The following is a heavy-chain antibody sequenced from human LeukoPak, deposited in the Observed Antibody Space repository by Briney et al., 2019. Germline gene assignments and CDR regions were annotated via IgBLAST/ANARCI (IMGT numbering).Heavy chain of an antibody. CDR2: MNPNSGNT. CDR1: GYTFTSYD. Sequence: GASVKVSCKASGYTFTSYDINWVRQATGQGLEWMGWMNPNSGNTGYANKFQGRVTITRNTSIITAYTELSSLRSEDTAVYYCARGKAARTSPVFDPWGQGTLVTVSS. CDR3: ARGKAARTSPVFDP. J-gene: IGHJ5*02. D-gene: IGHD6-6*01. V-gene: IGHV1-8*03.